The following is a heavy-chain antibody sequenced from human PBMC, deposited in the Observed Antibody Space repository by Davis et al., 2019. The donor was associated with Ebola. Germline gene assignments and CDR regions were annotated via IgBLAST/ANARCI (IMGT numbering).Heavy chain of an antibody. CDR1: GFTFSSYS. Sequence: GESLKISCAASGFTFSSYSMNWVRQAPGKGLEWVSVIYSGGITYYADSVKGRFTISRDNSKNTLYLQMKRLRAEDTAVYYCATGGGGSRRYFDNWGQGTLVTVSS. J-gene: IGHJ4*02. CDR3: ATGGGGSRRYFDN. CDR2: IYSGGIT. D-gene: IGHD2-15*01. V-gene: IGHV3-66*01.